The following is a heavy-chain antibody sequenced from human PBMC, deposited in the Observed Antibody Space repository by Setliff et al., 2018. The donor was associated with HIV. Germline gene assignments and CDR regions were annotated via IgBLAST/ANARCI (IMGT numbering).Heavy chain of an antibody. CDR2: VYFSGDA. CDR3: ARDLASSYVDF. Sequence: SETLSLTCTVSGAPIDSFFWSWIRQPPGMGLEWIGNVYFSGDATYNPSLKTRVTISIQTSRSQFSLTLRSVTAADTATYYCARDLASSYVDFWGQGALVTVSS. J-gene: IGHJ4*02. CDR1: GAPIDSFF. V-gene: IGHV4-59*01. D-gene: IGHD3-16*01.